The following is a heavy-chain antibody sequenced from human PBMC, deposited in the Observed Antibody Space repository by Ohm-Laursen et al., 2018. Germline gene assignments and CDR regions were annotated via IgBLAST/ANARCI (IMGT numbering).Heavy chain of an antibody. CDR3: AREGGYDSPGNYYGMDV. Sequence: GSLRLSCSASGFTFDDYGMSWVRQAPGKGLEWVSGINWNGGSTGYADSVKGRFTISRDNAKNSLYLQMTSLTAEDTAVYYCAREGGYDSPGNYYGMDVWGQGTTVTVSS. V-gene: IGHV3-20*04. CDR2: INWNGGST. J-gene: IGHJ6*02. D-gene: IGHD5-12*01. CDR1: GFTFDDYG.